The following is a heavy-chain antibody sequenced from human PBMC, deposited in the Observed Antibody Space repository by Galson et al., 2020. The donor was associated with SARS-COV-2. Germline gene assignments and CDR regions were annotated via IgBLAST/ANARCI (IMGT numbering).Heavy chain of an antibody. CDR1: GFSFSTYG. Sequence: TGGSLRLSCEASGFSFSTYGMDWVRQAPGKGLEWVAVIWYDGSNKYYADSVKGRFTISRDNSKNKLYLQMNSLRADDTAVYYCARGSNSHAFDIWGQGTMVTVSS. J-gene: IGHJ3*02. CDR3: ARGSNSHAFDI. V-gene: IGHV3-33*01. CDR2: IWYDGSNK. D-gene: IGHD3-10*01.